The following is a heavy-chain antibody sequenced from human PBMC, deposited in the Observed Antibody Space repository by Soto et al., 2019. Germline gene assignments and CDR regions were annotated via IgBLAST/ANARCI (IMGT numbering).Heavy chain of an antibody. J-gene: IGHJ6*02. CDR1: GGTFSSYA. CDR2: IIPIFGTA. Sequence: SVKVSCKASGGTFSSYAISWVRQAPGQGLEWMGGIIPIFGTANYAQKFQGRVTITGDESTSTAYMELSRLRSDDTAVYYCARETSNYYYYYGMDVWGQGTTVTVSS. CDR3: ARETSNYYYYYGMDV. V-gene: IGHV1-69*13.